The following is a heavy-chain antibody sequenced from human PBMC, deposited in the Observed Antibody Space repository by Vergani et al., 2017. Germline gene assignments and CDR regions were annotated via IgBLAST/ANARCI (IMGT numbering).Heavy chain of an antibody. CDR2: IDPSDSYT. D-gene: IGHD1-1*01. CDR1: GYSLTSYW. J-gene: IGHJ4*02. CDR3: ARWNPGGTRGEDY. Sequence: EVQLVQSGAEVKTPGASLRISCKASGYSLTSYWITWVRQMPGEGLEWMGKIDPSDSYTNYSPSFQGHVTISADRSISTAYLQWSSLKASDTAMYYCARWNPGGTRGEDYWGQGTLVTVSS. V-gene: IGHV5-10-1*03.